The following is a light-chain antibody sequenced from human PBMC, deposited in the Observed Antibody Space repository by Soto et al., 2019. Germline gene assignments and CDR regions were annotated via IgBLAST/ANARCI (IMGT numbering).Light chain of an antibody. V-gene: IGKV3-15*01. CDR3: QHYNNWPPMYT. CDR1: QSVSSN. CDR2: GAS. Sequence: EIVMTQSPATLSVSPGERATLSCRASQSVSSNLAWYQQKPGQAPRLLIYGASTRATGIPARFSGSGSGTDFTLTISSLQSEDFAVYYCQHYNNWPPMYTFGQGTKLEIK. J-gene: IGKJ2*01.